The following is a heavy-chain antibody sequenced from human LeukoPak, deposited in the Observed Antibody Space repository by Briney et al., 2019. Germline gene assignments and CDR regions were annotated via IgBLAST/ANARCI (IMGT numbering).Heavy chain of an antibody. CDR1: GFAFSSYG. Sequence: PGGSLRLSCAASGFAFSSYGMSWVRQAPGKGLEWVSAISNSGGSPYHADSVKGRFTISRDNFKNTLYLQMNSLRAEDTALYYCAKARGSSWYEFDCWGQGTLVTVSP. V-gene: IGHV3-23*01. D-gene: IGHD6-13*01. J-gene: IGHJ4*02. CDR2: ISNSGGSP. CDR3: AKARGSSWYEFDC.